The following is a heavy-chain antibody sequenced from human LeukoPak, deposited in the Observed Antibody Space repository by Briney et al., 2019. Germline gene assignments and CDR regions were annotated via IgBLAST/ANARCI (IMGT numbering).Heavy chain of an antibody. CDR1: GFTFSSYA. J-gene: IGHJ4*02. D-gene: IGHD2-15*01. Sequence: GGSLRLSCAASGFTFSSYAMYWVRQAPGKGLEWVAVISYDGSDKFYADSVKGRFTISRDSSKNTLYLQMNSLRAEDTAVYYCARELVVPDYWGQGTLITVSS. V-gene: IGHV3-30*04. CDR2: ISYDGSDK. CDR3: ARELVVPDY.